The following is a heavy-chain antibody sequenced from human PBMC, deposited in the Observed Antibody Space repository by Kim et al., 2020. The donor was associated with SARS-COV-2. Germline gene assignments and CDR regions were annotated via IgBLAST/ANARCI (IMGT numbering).Heavy chain of an antibody. CDR1: RLDFSNYW. CDR3: TEGKHGYAVAID. J-gene: IGHJ4*01. D-gene: IGHD5-18*01. V-gene: IGHV3-74*01. Sequence: GGSLRLSCVASRLDFSNYWLHWVRQAPGEGLMWVSVISADGSRTNYADSVKGRFTISRDNSKNTLYLQMNNLTAEDTAVYYCTEGKHGYAVAID. CDR2: ISADGSRT.